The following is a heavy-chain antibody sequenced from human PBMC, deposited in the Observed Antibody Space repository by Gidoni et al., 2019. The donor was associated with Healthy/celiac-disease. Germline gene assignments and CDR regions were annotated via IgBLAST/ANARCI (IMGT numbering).Heavy chain of an antibody. V-gene: IGHV1-8*01. Sequence: VQLVQYGAEVKKHGASVKVPCKASGYTFTSYDINWGRQATGQGLEWMGWMNPISGNTGYAQKFQGRGTMTRNTSISTAYMELSSLRSEDTSVYYCARGPGAPHSYSYYYMDVWGKGTTVTVSS. CDR2: MNPISGNT. CDR3: ARGPGAPHSYSYYYMDV. D-gene: IGHD1-26*01. CDR1: GYTFTSYD. J-gene: IGHJ6*03.